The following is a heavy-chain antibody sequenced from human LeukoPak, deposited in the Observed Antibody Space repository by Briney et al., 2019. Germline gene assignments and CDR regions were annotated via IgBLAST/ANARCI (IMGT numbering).Heavy chain of an antibody. CDR3: ARGTIAAAGYYYFDY. CDR2: IKQGGSEK. V-gene: IGHV3-7*04. J-gene: IGHJ4*02. CDR1: GFTFSSYW. D-gene: IGHD6-13*01. Sequence: GGSLRLSCAASGFTFSSYWMSWVRQAPGKGLEWVANIKQGGSEKYYVDSVKGRFTISRDNAKNLLYLQMNSLRAEDTAVYYCARGTIAAAGYYYFDYWGQGTQVTVSS.